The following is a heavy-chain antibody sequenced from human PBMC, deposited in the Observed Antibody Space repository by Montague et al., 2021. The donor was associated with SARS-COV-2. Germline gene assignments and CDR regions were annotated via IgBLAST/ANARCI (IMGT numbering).Heavy chain of an antibody. CDR1: GFTFNNYG. V-gene: IGHV3-30*18. D-gene: IGHD3-9*01. CDR3: AKPNEIFWLGQFSRDAFEI. Sequence: SLRLSCAGSGFTFNNYGIHWVRHIEGKGLEWMAAISYEGSKKKYADSVKSRFTISRDSFKSTVYLQMNSLKPEDTAVYYCAKPNEIFWLGQFSRDAFEIWGQETMVTVSS. CDR2: ISYEGSKK. J-gene: IGHJ3*02.